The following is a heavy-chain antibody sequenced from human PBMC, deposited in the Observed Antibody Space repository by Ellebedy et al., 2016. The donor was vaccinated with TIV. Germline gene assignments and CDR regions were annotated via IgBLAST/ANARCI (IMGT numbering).Heavy chain of an antibody. CDR2: IRQDGDEK. CDR1: GFTFSSYW. CDR3: ARDGGYCSGGTCYLVY. V-gene: IGHV3-7*03. J-gene: IGHJ4*02. D-gene: IGHD2-15*01. Sequence: GGSLRLSCAASGFTFSSYWMSWVRQAPGKGLEWVASIRQDGDEKYYVDSVKGRFIISRDNARNSLFLQMSSLRAEDTAVYYCARDGGYCSGGTCYLVYWGQGTLVTVSS.